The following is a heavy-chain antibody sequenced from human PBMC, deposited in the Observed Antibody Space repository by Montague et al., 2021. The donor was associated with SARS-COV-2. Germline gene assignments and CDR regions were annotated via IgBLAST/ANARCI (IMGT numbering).Heavy chain of an antibody. D-gene: IGHD3-16*01. CDR2: IYYSGTT. CDR1: AGAIRDTDYF. V-gene: IGHV4-39*01. CDR3: ARHRDNLGSLNWFAP. J-gene: IGHJ5*02. Sequence: SQTQSLTYTVSAGAIRDTDYFWGWIRQPPGKGLEWIGSIYYSGTTYHNPSLKSRVIISVDTSKNQFSLKLSSVTAADTAVYFCARHRDNLGSLNWFAPWGQGTLVTVSS.